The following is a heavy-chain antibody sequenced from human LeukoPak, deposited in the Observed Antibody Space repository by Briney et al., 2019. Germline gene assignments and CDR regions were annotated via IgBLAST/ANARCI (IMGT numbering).Heavy chain of an antibody. CDR1: GDSISTYY. CDR3: ARHLYSGSYWALDY. J-gene: IGHJ4*02. Sequence: SETLSLTCTASGDSISTYYWSWIRQPPGKGLEWIGYFYNSGSTNSNPSLKSRVTLSIDTSKNQFSLKLSSVTGADTAVYYCARHLYSGSYWALDYWGQGTLVTVSS. V-gene: IGHV4-59*08. D-gene: IGHD1-26*01. CDR2: FYNSGST.